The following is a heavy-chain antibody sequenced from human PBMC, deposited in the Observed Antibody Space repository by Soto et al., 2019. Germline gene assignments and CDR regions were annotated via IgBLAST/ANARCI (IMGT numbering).Heavy chain of an antibody. V-gene: IGHV4-34*01. CDR1: GGSFSGYY. CDR3: ARVSLFLAAAPLHFDY. Sequence: SETLSLTCAVYGGSFSGYYWSWIRQPPGKGLEWIGEINHSGSTNYNPSLKSRVTISVDTSKNQFSLKLSSVTAADTAVYYCARVSLFLAAAPLHFDYWGQGTLVTVSS. D-gene: IGHD6-13*01. J-gene: IGHJ4*02. CDR2: INHSGST.